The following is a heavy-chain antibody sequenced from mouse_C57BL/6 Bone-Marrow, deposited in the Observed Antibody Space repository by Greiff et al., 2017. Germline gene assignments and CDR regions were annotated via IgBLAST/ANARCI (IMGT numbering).Heavy chain of an antibody. CDR1: GYTFTDYY. Sequence: EVQLQQSGPELVKPGASVKISCKASGYTFTDYYMNWVKQSHGKSLEWIGDINPNNGGTSYNQKFKGKATLTVDKSSSTAYMELLSLTSEDSAVYYCARRGDYPPCMDYWGQGTSVTVSS. J-gene: IGHJ4*01. CDR3: ARRGDYPPCMDY. CDR2: INPNNGGT. D-gene: IGHD2-4*01. V-gene: IGHV1-26*01.